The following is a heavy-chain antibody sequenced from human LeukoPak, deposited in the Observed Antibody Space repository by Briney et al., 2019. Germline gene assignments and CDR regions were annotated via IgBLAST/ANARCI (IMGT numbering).Heavy chain of an antibody. V-gene: IGHV3-30*02. D-gene: IGHD3-22*01. CDR2: IRYVGINK. CDR3: ARDSYYYDSSGYYRYYYYMDV. CDR1: GFTFSTYG. J-gene: IGHJ6*03. Sequence: GGSLRLSCAASGFTFSTYGMHWVRQAPGKGLEWVSFIRYVGINKYYADSVKGRFTISRDNSKNTLYLQMNSLRAEDTAVYYCARDSYYYDSSGYYRYYYYMDVWGKGTTVTVSS.